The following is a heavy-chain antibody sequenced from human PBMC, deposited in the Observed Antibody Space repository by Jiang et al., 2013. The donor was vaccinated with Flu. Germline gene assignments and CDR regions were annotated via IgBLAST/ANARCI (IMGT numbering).Heavy chain of an antibody. CDR1: GYTFTGYY. CDR3: ARNDYYDSGAEYFQH. CDR2: INPNSGGT. Sequence: SGAEVKKPGASVKVSCKASGYTFTGYYMHWVRQAPGQGLEWMGWINPNSGGTNYAQKFQGRVTMTRDTSISTAYMELSRLRSDDTAVYYCARNDYYDSGAEYFQHWGQGTLVTVSS. V-gene: IGHV1-2*02. J-gene: IGHJ1*01. D-gene: IGHD3-22*01.